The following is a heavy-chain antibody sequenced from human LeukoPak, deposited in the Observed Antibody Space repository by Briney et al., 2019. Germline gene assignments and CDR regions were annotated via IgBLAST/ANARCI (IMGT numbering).Heavy chain of an antibody. CDR3: ARDERYYMDV. Sequence: PSQTLSLTCTVSGGSISSGSYYWSWIRQPAGKGLEWIGRIYTSGSTNYNPSLKSRVTISIDTSKNQFSLKLSSVTAADTAVYYCARDERYYMDVWGKGTTVTVSS. D-gene: IGHD1-1*01. CDR2: IYTSGST. V-gene: IGHV4-61*02. CDR1: GGSISSGSYY. J-gene: IGHJ6*03.